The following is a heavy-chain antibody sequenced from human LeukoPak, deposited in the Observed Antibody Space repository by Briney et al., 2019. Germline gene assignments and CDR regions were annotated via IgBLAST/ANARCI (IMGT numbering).Heavy chain of an antibody. CDR3: ASALPADHFDF. Sequence: GSLRLSCAASEFTFSNYWMSWVRQAPGKGLEWVANIKYYGGEKYYADSVRGRFTISRDNAKSSLYLQMNSLRAEDTAVYYCASALPADHFDFWGQGTLVTVSS. CDR1: EFTFSNYW. V-gene: IGHV3-7*01. J-gene: IGHJ4*02. CDR2: IKYYGGEK. D-gene: IGHD1-14*01.